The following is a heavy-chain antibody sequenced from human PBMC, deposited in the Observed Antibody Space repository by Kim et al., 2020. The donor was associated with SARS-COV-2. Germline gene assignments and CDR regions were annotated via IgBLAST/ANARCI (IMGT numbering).Heavy chain of an antibody. D-gene: IGHD2-21*01. CDR3: AGTKDVVVRD. V-gene: IGHV1-69*01. CDR2: TA. J-gene: IGHJ4*02. Sequence: TANFAQKFQGRVTITADESTSTAYMELSSLRSEDTAVYYCAGTKDVVVRDWGQGTLVTVSS.